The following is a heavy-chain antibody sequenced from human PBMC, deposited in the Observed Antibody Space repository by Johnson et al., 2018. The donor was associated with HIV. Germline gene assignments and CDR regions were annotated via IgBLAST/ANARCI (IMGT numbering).Heavy chain of an antibody. CDR1: GFTFDEYG. V-gene: IGHV3-20*04. CDR2: ITWNGGTT. J-gene: IGHJ3*02. Sequence: VQLVESGGGVVRPGGSLRVSCTASGFTFDEYGMSWVRQAPGKGLEWVSGITWNGGTTGYADSVKGRFLISRDNVKRSLYLQMNSLRVEDTALYYCARVRTGDSSGYHDAFDIWGQGTMVTVSS. CDR3: ARVRTGDSSGYHDAFDI. D-gene: IGHD3-22*01.